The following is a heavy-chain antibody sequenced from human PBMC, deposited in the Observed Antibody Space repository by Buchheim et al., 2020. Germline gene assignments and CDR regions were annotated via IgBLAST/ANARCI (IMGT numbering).Heavy chain of an antibody. CDR3: ARAWGYCRGDNCYPRYFDY. CDR2: IYYSGST. V-gene: IGHV4-31*03. D-gene: IGHD2-15*01. CDR1: GASITSGGYY. J-gene: IGHJ4*02. Sequence: QVQLQESGPGLVKPSQTLSLTCTVSGASITSGGYYWSWIRQHPGKGLEWIGYIYYSGSTYNNPSLRSWLSISVDTSKNQYSLNLRSVTAADTAFYYCARAWGYCRGDNCYPRYFDYWGQGTL.